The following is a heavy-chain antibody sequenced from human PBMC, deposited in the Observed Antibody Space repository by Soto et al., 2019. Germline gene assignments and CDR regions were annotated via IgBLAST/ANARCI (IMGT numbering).Heavy chain of an antibody. V-gene: IGHV3-30*18. CDR2: ISYDGSNK. D-gene: IGHD1-7*01. J-gene: IGHJ4*02. Sequence: QVQLVESGGGVVQPGRSLRLSCAASGFTFSSYGMHWVRQAPGKGLEWVAVISYDGSNKYYADSVKGRFTISRDNSKNTLYLQMSSLRAEDTAVYYCAKDRGPFLTGTSYYFDYWGQGTLVTVSS. CDR3: AKDRGPFLTGTSYYFDY. CDR1: GFTFSSYG.